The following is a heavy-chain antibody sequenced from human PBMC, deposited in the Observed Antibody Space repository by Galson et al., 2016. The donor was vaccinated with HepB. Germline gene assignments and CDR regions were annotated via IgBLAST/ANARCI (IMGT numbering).Heavy chain of an antibody. Sequence: LRLSCAASGFIVSSKYMSWVRQAPGKGLEWVSVIYSGGNTYYADSVKGRFTISRDNSKNTLYLQMNSLRAEDTAVYYCARSRGVVVPFMDVWGQGTTVTVSS. V-gene: IGHV3-53*01. CDR1: GFIVSSKY. D-gene: IGHD2-15*01. CDR3: ARSRGVVVPFMDV. J-gene: IGHJ6*02. CDR2: IYSGGNT.